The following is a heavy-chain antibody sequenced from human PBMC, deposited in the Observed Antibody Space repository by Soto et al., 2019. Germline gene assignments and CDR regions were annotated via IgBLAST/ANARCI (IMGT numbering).Heavy chain of an antibody. CDR1: GFTFSSYS. V-gene: IGHV3-23*01. CDR2: ISGSGGST. J-gene: IGHJ6*03. Sequence: GGSLRLSCAASGFTFSSYSMNWVRQAPGKGLEWVSAISGSGGSTYYADSVKGRFTISRDNSKNTLYLQMNSLRAEDTAVYYCAKGNYGDYGGGPYYYYYMDVWGKGTAVTVSS. CDR3: AKGNYGDYGGGPYYYYYMDV. D-gene: IGHD4-17*01.